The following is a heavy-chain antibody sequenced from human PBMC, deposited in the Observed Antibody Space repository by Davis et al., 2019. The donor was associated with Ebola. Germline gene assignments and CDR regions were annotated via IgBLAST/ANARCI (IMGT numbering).Heavy chain of an antibody. V-gene: IGHV1-69*06. D-gene: IGHD2-2*01. CDR3: ARDLLVPTAPNFDY. Sequence: SVKVSCKASGGTFSSYAISWVRQAPGQGLEWMGGIIPIFGTANYAQKFQGRVTITADKSTSTAYMQLSSLRSEDTAVYYCARDLLVPTAPNFDYWGQGTLVTVSS. CDR2: IIPIFGTA. J-gene: IGHJ4*02. CDR1: GGTFSSYA.